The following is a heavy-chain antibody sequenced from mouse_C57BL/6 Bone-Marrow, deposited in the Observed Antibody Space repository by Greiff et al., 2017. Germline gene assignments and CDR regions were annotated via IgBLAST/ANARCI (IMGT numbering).Heavy chain of an antibody. CDR3: TRETIYDGFFAY. J-gene: IGHJ3*01. CDR2: IYPGNSDT. Sequence: EVQLQQSGTVLARPGASVKMSCKTSGYTFTSYWMHWVKQRPGQGLEWIGAIYPGNSDTSYNQKFKGKAKLTAVTSASTAYMELSSLTNEDSAVYYCTRETIYDGFFAYWGQGTLVTVSA. D-gene: IGHD2-3*01. V-gene: IGHV1-5*01. CDR1: GYTFTSYW.